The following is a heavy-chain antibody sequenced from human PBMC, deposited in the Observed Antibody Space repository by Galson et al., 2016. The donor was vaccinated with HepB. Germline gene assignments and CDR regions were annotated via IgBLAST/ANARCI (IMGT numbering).Heavy chain of an antibody. CDR3: ARDIEPPYYYGVDV. CDR2: IYYSGST. D-gene: IGHD2-15*01. J-gene: IGHJ6*02. V-gene: IGHV4-31*03. CDR1: GDSINSGGYY. Sequence: TLSLTCTVSGDSINSGGYYWTWIRRHPGKGLEWIGYIYYSGSTYYNPSLKSRVTISVDTSKKQFSLKLSSVTAADTAVYYCARDIEPPYYYGVDVWGQGTTVTVSS.